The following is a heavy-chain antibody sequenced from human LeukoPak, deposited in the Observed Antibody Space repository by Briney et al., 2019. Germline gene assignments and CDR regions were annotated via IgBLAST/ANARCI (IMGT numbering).Heavy chain of an antibody. CDR2: MSAHNGTT. J-gene: IGHJ5*02. V-gene: IGHV1-18*01. CDR3: ARMARIWFGESWYNWFDP. CDR1: GYTFTSYS. Sequence: GSVKVSCKSSGYTFTSYSISWVRQAPGQGLDWVGWMSAHNGTTNYAQKLQGRVTMTTDTSSSIAYMASRSLSADDTAVYYCARMARIWFGESWYNWFDPWGQGTLVTGSS. D-gene: IGHD3-10*01.